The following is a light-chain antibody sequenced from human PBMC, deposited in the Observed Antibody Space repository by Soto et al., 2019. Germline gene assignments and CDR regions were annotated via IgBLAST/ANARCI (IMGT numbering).Light chain of an antibody. J-gene: IGLJ3*02. CDR1: TGAVTSGHY. CDR3: LLSYSGPRVV. V-gene: IGLV7-46*01. Sequence: QAVVTQEPPLTVSPGGTVTLTCGSSTGAVTSGHYPYWFQQKPGQAPRILIYDTSNKYSWTPARFSGSLLGGKAALTLSGAQPEDEAEYYCLLSYSGPRVVFGGGTQLTVL. CDR2: DTS.